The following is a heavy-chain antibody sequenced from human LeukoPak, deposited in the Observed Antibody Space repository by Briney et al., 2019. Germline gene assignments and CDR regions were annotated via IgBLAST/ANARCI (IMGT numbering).Heavy chain of an antibody. CDR3: ARFMGGWEFDP. Sequence: GGSLRLSCAASGFTFSSYSMNWVRQAPGKGLEWVSSISSSSSYIYYADSVKGRFTISRDNAKNSLYLQMNSLRAEDTAVYYCARFMGGWEFDPWGQGTLVTVSS. CDR1: GFTFSSYS. D-gene: IGHD6-19*01. V-gene: IGHV3-21*01. CDR2: ISSSSSYI. J-gene: IGHJ5*02.